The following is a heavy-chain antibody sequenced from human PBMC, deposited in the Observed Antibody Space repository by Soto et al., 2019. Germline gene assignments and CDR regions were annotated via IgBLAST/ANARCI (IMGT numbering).Heavy chain of an antibody. J-gene: IGHJ6*02. CDR1: GFTFNNYD. Sequence: GGSLRLSCAASGFTFNNYDMHWVRQATGKGLEWVAVIGAAGGTHYPGSVKGRFTISRENGKNSVYLQMNSLRAGDTAIYYCARDSGYDLTQPGMDVWGQGTTVTVSS. D-gene: IGHD5-12*01. CDR3: ARDSGYDLTQPGMDV. CDR2: IGAAGGT. V-gene: IGHV3-13*01.